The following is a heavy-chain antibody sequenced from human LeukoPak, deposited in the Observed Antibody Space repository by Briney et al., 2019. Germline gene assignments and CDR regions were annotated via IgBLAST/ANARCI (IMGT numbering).Heavy chain of an antibody. J-gene: IGHJ4*02. V-gene: IGHV1-24*01. CDR3: ARDGPFITPDY. CDR2: FDPEDGET. D-gene: IGHD2-15*01. CDR1: GYTLTELS. Sequence: ASVKVSCKVSGYTLTELSMHWVRQAPGKGLEWMGGFDPEDGETVYAQKFQGRVTMTRDTSISTAYMELSRLRSDDTAVYYCARDGPFITPDYWGQGTLVTVSS.